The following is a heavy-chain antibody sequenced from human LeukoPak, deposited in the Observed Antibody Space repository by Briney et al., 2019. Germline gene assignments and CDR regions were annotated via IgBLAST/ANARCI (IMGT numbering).Heavy chain of an antibody. Sequence: GASVKVSCKASGGTFSSSAISWVRQATGQGLEWMGWMNPNSGNTGYAQKFQGRVTMTRNTSISTAYMELSSLRSEDTAVYYCWGYDSSGYSRGRLGFDIWGQGTMVTVSS. CDR1: GGTFSSSA. CDR3: WGYDSSGYSRGRLGFDI. D-gene: IGHD3-22*01. J-gene: IGHJ3*02. V-gene: IGHV1-8*02. CDR2: MNPNSGNT.